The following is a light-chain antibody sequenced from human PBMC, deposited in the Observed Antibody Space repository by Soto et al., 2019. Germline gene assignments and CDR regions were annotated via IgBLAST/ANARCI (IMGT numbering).Light chain of an antibody. V-gene: IGLV2-14*02. CDR2: EVN. Sequence: QSALTQPPSVSGSPGQSITVSCTGTSSDLGSYNLVSWYQQHPGNAPKLLLYEVNNRPSGASNRFSGSKSGITAYLTISGFQAEDDADYFCSSYSDSSTLILFGTGTKLTVL. CDR1: SSDLGSYNL. J-gene: IGLJ1*01. CDR3: SSYSDSSTLIL.